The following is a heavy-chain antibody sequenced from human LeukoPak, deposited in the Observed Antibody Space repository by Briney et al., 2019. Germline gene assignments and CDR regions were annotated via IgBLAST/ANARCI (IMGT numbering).Heavy chain of an antibody. CDR2: IDPHSGGT. V-gene: IGHV1-2*02. Sequence: ASVKVSCKASGYTFTSYDINWVRQATGQGLEWMGWIDPHSGGTNFAQKFKGRVTGTSDTSISTVYMELDRLQSDDTAIYYCARASSTYWGQGTQVTVSP. CDR1: GYTFTSYD. CDR3: ARASSTY. J-gene: IGHJ4*02.